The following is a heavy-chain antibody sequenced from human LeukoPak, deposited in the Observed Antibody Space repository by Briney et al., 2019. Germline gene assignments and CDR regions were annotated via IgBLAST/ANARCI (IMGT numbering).Heavy chain of an antibody. CDR1: GGSISSGSHY. CDR3: AREWSYSTFDY. J-gene: IGHJ4*02. CDR2: IYTSGST. V-gene: IGHV4-61*02. Sequence: PSQTLSLTCTVSGGSISSGSHYWSWIRQPAGKGLEWIGRIYTSGSTNYNPSLKSRVTISVDTSKNQFSLKLSSVTAADTAVYYCAREWSYSTFDYWGQGTLVTVSS. D-gene: IGHD1-26*01.